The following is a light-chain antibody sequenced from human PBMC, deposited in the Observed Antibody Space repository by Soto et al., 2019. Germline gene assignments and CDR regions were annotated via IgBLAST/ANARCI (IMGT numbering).Light chain of an antibody. CDR2: DAS. V-gene: IGKV1-5*01. CDR1: QSISSW. Sequence: DIQGTQSPSNLSASVGDRVTITFRASQSISSWLAWYQQKPGKAPKLLIYDASSLESGVPSRFSGSGSGTEFTLTISSLQPDDFATYYCQQYNSYSLTFGQGTKVDIK. J-gene: IGKJ1*01. CDR3: QQYNSYSLT.